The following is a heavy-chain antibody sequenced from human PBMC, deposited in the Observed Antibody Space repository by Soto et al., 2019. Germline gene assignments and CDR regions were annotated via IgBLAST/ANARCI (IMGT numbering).Heavy chain of an antibody. D-gene: IGHD3-22*01. J-gene: IGHJ4*02. CDR3: ARGVYYDSRGYYFCF. CDR1: GGTFTRYA. Sequence: ASVKVSCKASGGTFTRYALSWVRQAPGQGLEWMGGIVPMFGKANYAQKFQGRVTITADESTNTAYMQLSSLRSEDTAVYYCARGVYYDSRGYYFCFWGQGTLVTVSS. CDR2: IVPMFGKA. V-gene: IGHV1-69*13.